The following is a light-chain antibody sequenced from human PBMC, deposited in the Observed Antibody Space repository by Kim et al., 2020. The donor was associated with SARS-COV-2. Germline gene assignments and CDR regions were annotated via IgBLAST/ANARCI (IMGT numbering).Light chain of an antibody. V-gene: IGKV1-6*01. Sequence: AIQMTQSPSSLSASVGDRVTITCRASQGIGNDLSWYQQKPGKAPNLLIYAASSLQSGVPSRFSGSGSGTEFTLTINSLQPEDFATYYCLQDYNFPCTFGPRTKVDSK. CDR1: QGIGND. CDR2: AAS. CDR3: LQDYNFPCT. J-gene: IGKJ3*01.